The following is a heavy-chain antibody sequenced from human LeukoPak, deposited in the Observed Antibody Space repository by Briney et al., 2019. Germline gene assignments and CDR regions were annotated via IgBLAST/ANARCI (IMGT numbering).Heavy chain of an antibody. D-gene: IGHD3-3*01. V-gene: IGHV4-4*07. CDR1: GGSISSYY. CDR2: IYTSGST. J-gene: IGHJ4*02. CDR3: ARSSYCDFWSGAYYFDY. Sequence: SETLSLTCTVSGGSISSYYWSWIRQPAGKGLEWIGRIYTSGSTNYNPSLKSRVTMSVDTSKNQFSLKLSSVTAADTAVYYCARSSYCDFWSGAYYFDYWGQGTLVTVSS.